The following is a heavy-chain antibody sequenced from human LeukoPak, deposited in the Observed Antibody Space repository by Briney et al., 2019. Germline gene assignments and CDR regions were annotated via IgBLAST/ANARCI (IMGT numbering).Heavy chain of an antibody. V-gene: IGHV3-23*01. CDR3: AKDRGILSRDGYNYDFDY. Sequence: GRSLRLSCAASGFTFSSYAMSWVRQAPGKGLEWVSAISGSGGSTYYADSVKGRFTISRDNSKNTLYLQMNSLRAEDTAVYYCAKDRGILSRDGYNYDFDYWGQGTLVTVSS. CDR2: ISGSGGST. D-gene: IGHD5-24*01. J-gene: IGHJ4*02. CDR1: GFTFSSYA.